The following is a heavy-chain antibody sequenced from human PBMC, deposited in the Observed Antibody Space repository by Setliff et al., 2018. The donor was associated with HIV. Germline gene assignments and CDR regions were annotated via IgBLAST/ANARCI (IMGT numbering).Heavy chain of an antibody. Sequence: SETLSLTCAVSGGSTNNYYLTWIRQPPGKGLEWIGSVSNGGDTNYNPSLKSRVSLSLDTSKNQFSLKVRSVTAADTAVYYCARQVTVVGYFETAAGSFNYWGPGTLVTVSS. CDR3: ARQVTVVGYFETAAGSFNY. CDR2: VSNGGDT. D-gene: IGHD2-21*01. CDR1: GGSTNNYY. V-gene: IGHV4-59*08. J-gene: IGHJ4*02.